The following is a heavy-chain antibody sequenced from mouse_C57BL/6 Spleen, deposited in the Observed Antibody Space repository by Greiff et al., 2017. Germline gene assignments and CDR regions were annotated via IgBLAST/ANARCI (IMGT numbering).Heavy chain of an antibody. CDR3: ARRSPYYYGPMDY. J-gene: IGHJ4*01. V-gene: IGHV1-50*01. CDR1: GYTFTSYW. CDR2: IDPSDSYT. D-gene: IGHD1-1*01. Sequence: VQLQQPGAELVKPGASVKLSCKASGYTFTSYWMQWVKQRPGQGLEWIGEIDPSDSYTNYNQKFKGKATLTVDTSSSTAYMQLSSLTSEDSAVYYCARRSPYYYGPMDYWGQGTSVTVSS.